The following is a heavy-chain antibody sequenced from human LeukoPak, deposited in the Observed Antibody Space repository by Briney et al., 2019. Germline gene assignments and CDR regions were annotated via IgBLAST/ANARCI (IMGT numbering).Heavy chain of an antibody. Sequence: ASVKVSCKASGYTFTSYDINWVRQATGQGLEWMGWMNPNSGNTGYAQKFQGRVTMTRDTSTSTVYMELSSLRSEDTAVYYCARLDRVGATDSFDYWGQGTLVTVSS. V-gene: IGHV1-8*01. CDR2: MNPNSGNT. CDR1: GYTFTSYD. CDR3: ARLDRVGATDSFDY. J-gene: IGHJ4*02. D-gene: IGHD1-26*01.